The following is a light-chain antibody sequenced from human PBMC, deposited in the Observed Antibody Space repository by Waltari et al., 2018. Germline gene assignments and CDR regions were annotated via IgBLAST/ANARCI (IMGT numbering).Light chain of an antibody. Sequence: DIVMTQSPDSLSVSLGERATLNCKSSQSVLYSSNNKNFLAWYQQKPGQPPKLLIYWASTRQSGVPDRFSGSGSGTDFTLTISSLQAEDVAVYYCQQYYSTPWTFGQGTKVETK. CDR1: QSVLYSSNNKNF. CDR3: QQYYSTPWT. V-gene: IGKV4-1*01. J-gene: IGKJ1*01. CDR2: WAS.